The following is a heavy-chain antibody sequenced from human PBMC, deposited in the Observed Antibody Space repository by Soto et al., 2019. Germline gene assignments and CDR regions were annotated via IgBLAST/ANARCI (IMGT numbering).Heavy chain of an antibody. CDR2: IYYSGST. V-gene: IGHV4-39*01. D-gene: IGHD6-19*01. Sequence: SETLSLTCSVSGGSINGSSYVWGWVRQPPGKGLEWIGSIYYSGSTYYNPSLRSRVTISVDTSKNQFSLKLSSVTAADTAVFYCARHYSSGSRNWFDPWGQGTLVTVSS. J-gene: IGHJ5*02. CDR3: ARHYSSGSRNWFDP. CDR1: GGSINGSSYV.